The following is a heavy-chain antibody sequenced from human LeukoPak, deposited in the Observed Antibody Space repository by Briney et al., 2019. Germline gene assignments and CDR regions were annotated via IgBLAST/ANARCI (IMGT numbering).Heavy chain of an antibody. CDR1: GYTLTELS. D-gene: IGHD2-21*01. V-gene: IGHV1-24*01. J-gene: IGHJ4*02. CDR2: FDPEDGET. CDR3: AKAPLFGGDCYSPLVY. Sequence: ASVKVSCKVSGYTLTELSMHWVRQAPGKGLEWMGGFDPEDGETIYAQKFQGRVTMTEDTSTDTAYMELNSLRSEDTAVYYFAKAPLFGGDCYSPLVYGGQETRVPVS.